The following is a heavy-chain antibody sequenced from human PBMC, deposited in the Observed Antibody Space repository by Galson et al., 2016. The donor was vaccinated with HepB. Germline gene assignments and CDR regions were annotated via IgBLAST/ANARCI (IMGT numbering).Heavy chain of an antibody. CDR3: VKTGGTPTTNFDS. Sequence: SLRLSCAATGFIFTNYALHWVRQAPGKGLESVSVISHNGDTSYYADSVKGRFIISRDNSKNTLFHQMSSLRVEDTAVYYCVKTGGTPTTNFDSWGQGTLVIVSS. D-gene: IGHD2-8*02. V-gene: IGHV3-64D*09. CDR2: ISHNGDTS. J-gene: IGHJ4*02. CDR1: GFIFTNYA.